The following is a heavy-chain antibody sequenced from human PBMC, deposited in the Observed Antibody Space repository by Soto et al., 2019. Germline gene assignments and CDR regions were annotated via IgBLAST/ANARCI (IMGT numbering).Heavy chain of an antibody. J-gene: IGHJ6*02. CDR1: GFGVSNNY. CDR3: ARGYCSGGSCYSSIYGMDV. V-gene: IGHV3-72*01. Sequence: GGSLRLSCAASGFGVSNNYMSWVRQAPGKGLEWVGRTRNKANSYTTEYAASVKGRFTISRDDSKNSLYLQMNSLKTEDTAVYYCARGYCSGGSCYSSIYGMDVWGQGTTVTVSS. D-gene: IGHD2-15*01. CDR2: TRNKANSYTT.